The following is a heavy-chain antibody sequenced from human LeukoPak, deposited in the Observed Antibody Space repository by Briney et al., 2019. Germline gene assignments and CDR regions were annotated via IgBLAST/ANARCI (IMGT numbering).Heavy chain of an antibody. CDR2: ISSGGGST. CDR3: ARGCKGSSTSCPANY. D-gene: IGHD2-2*01. Sequence: GGSLRLSCAASGFPFSSFVMHWVRQAPGKGLEYVSAISSGGGSTYYANSVKGRFTISRDNSKNTLYLQMGSLTTEDMAVYYCARGCKGSSTSCPANYWGQGTLVTVSS. J-gene: IGHJ4*02. CDR1: GFPFSSFV. V-gene: IGHV3-64*01.